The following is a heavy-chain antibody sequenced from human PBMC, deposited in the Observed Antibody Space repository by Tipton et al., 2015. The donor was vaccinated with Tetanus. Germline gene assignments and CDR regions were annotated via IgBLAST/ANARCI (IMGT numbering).Heavy chain of an antibody. V-gene: IGHV4-59*12. Sequence: TLSLTCSVSGGSISSYFWSWIRQSPGQGLEWIGLIYYTGNTYYNPSLKSRATISVDTSKNQFSLKLTSLTAADTAVYYCARRLVQNWFDPWGQGTLVSVSS. D-gene: IGHD4-11*01. CDR3: ARRLVQNWFDP. CDR2: IYYTGNT. J-gene: IGHJ5*02. CDR1: GGSISSYF.